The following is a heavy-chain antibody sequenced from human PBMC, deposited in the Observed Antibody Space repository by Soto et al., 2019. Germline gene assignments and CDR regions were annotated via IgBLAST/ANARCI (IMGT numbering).Heavy chain of an antibody. CDR3: AKGGTTSPYNWFDP. CDR1: GFTFSNYA. V-gene: IGHV3-23*01. D-gene: IGHD2-2*01. Sequence: GGSLRLSCAASGFTFSNYAMSWVRQAPGKGLEWVSGLSDGGGSTFYADSVKGRFTISRDNAKNTLYLQMSSLRAEDTAVYYCAKGGTTSPYNWFDPWGQGTLVTVSS. J-gene: IGHJ5*02. CDR2: LSDGGGST.